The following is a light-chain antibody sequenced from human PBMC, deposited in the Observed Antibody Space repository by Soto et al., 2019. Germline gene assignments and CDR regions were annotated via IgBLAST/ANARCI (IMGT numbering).Light chain of an antibody. CDR1: QSLVHNNGNTY. J-gene: IGKJ1*01. Sequence: DVVMTQSPLSLPVTLGQPASISCRSTQSLVHNNGNTYLIWFHQRPGQSPRRLIYKVSIRDSGVTDRFSGSGSGTDFTLKISRVEADDVGVYYCMQGTHWPRTFGQGTKVEIK. CDR2: KVS. V-gene: IGKV2-30*02. CDR3: MQGTHWPRT.